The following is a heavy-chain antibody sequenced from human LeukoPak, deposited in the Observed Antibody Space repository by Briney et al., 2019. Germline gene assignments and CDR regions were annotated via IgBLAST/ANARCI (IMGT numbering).Heavy chain of an antibody. V-gene: IGHV3-30-3*01. D-gene: IGHD3-3*01. CDR1: GFTFSSYA. CDR3: ARDLSVRFLEWLFDY. CDR2: ISYDGSNK. Sequence: PGRSLRLSCAASGFTFSSYAMHWARQAPGKGLEWVAVISYDGSNKYYADSVKGRFTISRDNSKNTLYLQMNSLRAEDTAVYYCARDLSVRFLEWLFDYWGQGTLVTVSS. J-gene: IGHJ4*02.